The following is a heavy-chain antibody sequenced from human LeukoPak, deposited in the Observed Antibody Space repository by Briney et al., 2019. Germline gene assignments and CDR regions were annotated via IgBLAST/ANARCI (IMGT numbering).Heavy chain of an antibody. Sequence: GGSLRLSCAASGFTFSSYAMSWVRQAPGKGLEWVANIKQDGSETYYVDSVKGRFTISRDNAKNSLSLQMSSLRAEDTAVYYCARQRGSGCLDYWGQGTLVTVSS. V-gene: IGHV3-7*01. CDR1: GFTFSSYA. D-gene: IGHD6-19*01. CDR2: IKQDGSET. CDR3: ARQRGSGCLDY. J-gene: IGHJ4*02.